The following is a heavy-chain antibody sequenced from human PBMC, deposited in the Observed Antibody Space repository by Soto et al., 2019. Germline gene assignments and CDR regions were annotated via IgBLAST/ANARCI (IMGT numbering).Heavy chain of an antibody. CDR2: INPNSGGT. Sequence: QVQLVQSGAEVKKPGASVKVSCKASGYTFTGYYMHWVRQAPGQGLEWMGWINPNSGGTNYAKKFQGWVTMTRDTSISTDYMELSRLRSDDTAVYYCARVGYSSSSPKEDYYYGMDVWGQGTTVTVSS. CDR3: ARVGYSSSSPKEDYYYGMDV. CDR1: GYTFTGYY. J-gene: IGHJ6*02. D-gene: IGHD6-6*01. V-gene: IGHV1-2*04.